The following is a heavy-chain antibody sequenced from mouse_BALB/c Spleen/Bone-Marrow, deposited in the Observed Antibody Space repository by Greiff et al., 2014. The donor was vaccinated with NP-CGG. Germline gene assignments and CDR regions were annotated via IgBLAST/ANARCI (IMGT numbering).Heavy chain of an antibody. CDR3: ARRKWGPAWFAY. Sequence: EVQLQQSGPELVKPGASVKISCKTSGYTFTEYTMHWVKQSHGKSLEWIGGINPNNGATSYNQKFKGKATLTVDKSSSTAYMELRSVTSEDSAVYFCARRKWGPAWFAYWGQGTLVTVSA. CDR1: GYTFTEYT. D-gene: IGHD1-3*01. V-gene: IGHV1-22*01. CDR2: INPNNGAT. J-gene: IGHJ3*01.